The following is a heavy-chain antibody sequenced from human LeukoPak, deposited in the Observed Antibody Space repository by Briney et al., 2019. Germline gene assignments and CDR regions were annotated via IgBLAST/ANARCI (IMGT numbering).Heavy chain of an antibody. V-gene: IGHV3-23*01. CDR1: GFTFSNYV. D-gene: IGHD5-18*01. J-gene: IGHJ4*02. CDR3: AKHGDTAMWLDY. Sequence: GGSLRLSCAASGFTFSNYVMSWVRQAPGKGLEWVSGISGSGGSIYYADSVKGRFTISRDSSKNTLNLQMNSLRAEGTAVYYCAKHGDTAMWLDYWGQGTLVTVSS. CDR2: ISGSGGSI.